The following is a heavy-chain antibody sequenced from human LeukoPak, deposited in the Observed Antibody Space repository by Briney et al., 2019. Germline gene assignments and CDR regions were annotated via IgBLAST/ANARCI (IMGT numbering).Heavy chain of an antibody. D-gene: IGHD6-6*01. Sequence: APVKVSCKASGYTFTGYYMQWVRQAPGQGLEWMGWINPNSGGTNYAQKFQGRITMTRDTSTSTVYMELSSLRSEDTAVYHCARDSSSWAFDIWGQGTMVTVSS. CDR3: ARDSSSWAFDI. CDR1: GYTFTGYY. V-gene: IGHV1-2*02. J-gene: IGHJ3*02. CDR2: INPNSGGT.